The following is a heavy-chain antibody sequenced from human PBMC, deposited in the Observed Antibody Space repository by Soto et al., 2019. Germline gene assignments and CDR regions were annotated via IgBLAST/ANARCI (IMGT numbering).Heavy chain of an antibody. V-gene: IGHV4-30-4*01. CDR1: GDSISSGDYY. J-gene: IGHJ4*02. CDR3: ATYGQHLMDS. Sequence: SETLSLTCTVSGDSISSGDYYWSWIRQPPGKGLEWIGCIYYSGNTYYNPSLKRRFSISVDTSKNTLNLQMNGLRAEDPAVYYCATYGQHLMDSWGQGTLVTVSS. CDR2: IYYSGNT. D-gene: IGHD4-17*01.